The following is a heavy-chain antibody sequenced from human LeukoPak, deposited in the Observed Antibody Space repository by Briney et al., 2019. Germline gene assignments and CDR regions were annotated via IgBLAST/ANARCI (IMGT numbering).Heavy chain of an antibody. D-gene: IGHD4-11*01. V-gene: IGHV4-61*02. CDR3: AITIGGIWSNYVY. J-gene: IGHJ4*02. CDR2: IYTSAST. Sequence: SQTLSLTCTVSGGSLSSGSYYWSWIRQPAGKGLEWIGRIYTSASTNYNPSLKSRVTISVDTSKNQFSLKLSSVTAADTAVYYCAITIGGIWSNYVYWGQGTLVTVSS. CDR1: GGSLSSGSYY.